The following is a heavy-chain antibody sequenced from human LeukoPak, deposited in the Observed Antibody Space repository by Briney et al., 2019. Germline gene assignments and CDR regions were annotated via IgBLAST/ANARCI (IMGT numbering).Heavy chain of an antibody. CDR2: IWYDGSNK. CDR3: ARASSWYDY. V-gene: IGHV3-33*01. D-gene: IGHD6-13*01. CDR1: GFSFSSYG. Sequence: QPGGSLRPSCAASGFSFSSYGMHWVRQAPGKGLEWVALIWYDGSNKYYADSVKGRFTVSRDNSKNTLYLQMNSLRAEDTAVYYCARASSWYDYWGQGTLVTVSS. J-gene: IGHJ4*02.